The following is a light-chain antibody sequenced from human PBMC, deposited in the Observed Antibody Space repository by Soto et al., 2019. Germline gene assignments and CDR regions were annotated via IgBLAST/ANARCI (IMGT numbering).Light chain of an antibody. V-gene: IGKV3-20*01. Sequence: EIVLTQSPGTLSLSPGERATLSCRASQSVSSSYLAWYQQKPGQAPRLLIYGASSRATGMPDRFSGSGSGIDFSLTISRLEPEDLAVYYCQQYGSSPFTFGPGTKVDIK. J-gene: IGKJ3*01. CDR3: QQYGSSPFT. CDR2: GAS. CDR1: QSVSSSY.